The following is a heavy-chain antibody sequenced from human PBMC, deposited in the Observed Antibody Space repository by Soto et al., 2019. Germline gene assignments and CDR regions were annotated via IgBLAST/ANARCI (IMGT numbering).Heavy chain of an antibody. CDR1: GFTFSSYG. CDR2: ISYDGSNK. V-gene: IGHV3-30*18. D-gene: IGHD5-18*01. J-gene: IGHJ4*02. CDR3: AKSTYTAMVPIDY. Sequence: PGGSLRLSCAASGFTFSSYGMHWVRQAPGKGLEWVAVISYDGSNKYYADSVKGRFTISRDNSKNTLYLQMNSLRAEDTAVYYCAKSTYTAMVPIDYWGQGT.